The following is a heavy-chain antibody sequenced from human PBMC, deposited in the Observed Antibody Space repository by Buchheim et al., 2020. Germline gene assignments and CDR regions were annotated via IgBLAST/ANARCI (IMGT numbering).Heavy chain of an antibody. J-gene: IGHJ4*02. V-gene: IGHV3-21*01. CDR1: GFTFSSYS. CDR3: ARREPSGYQPRHYFDY. CDR2: ISSSSSYI. D-gene: IGHD5-12*01. Sequence: EVQLVESGGGLVKPGGSLRLSCAASGFTFSSYSMNWVRQAPGKGLEWVSSISSSSSYIYYADSVKGRFTISRDNAKNSLYLQMNSLRAEDTAVYYCARREPSGYQPRHYFDYWGQGTL.